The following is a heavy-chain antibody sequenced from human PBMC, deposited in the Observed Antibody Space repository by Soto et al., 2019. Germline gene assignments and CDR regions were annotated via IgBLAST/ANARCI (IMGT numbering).Heavy chain of an antibody. CDR1: VYTFTSYA. CDR3: ARDSPPVDY. CDR2: ISAYNGHT. J-gene: IGHJ4*02. Sequence: QVPLVQSGDEEKKPGASVKVSCKASVYTFTSYAISWVRQAPGQGLEWMGWISAYNGHTKYAQMLQGRVTMTTDTSTSTAYMELRSLRSDDTAVYYCARDSPPVDYWGQGTLVTVSS. V-gene: IGHV1-18*01.